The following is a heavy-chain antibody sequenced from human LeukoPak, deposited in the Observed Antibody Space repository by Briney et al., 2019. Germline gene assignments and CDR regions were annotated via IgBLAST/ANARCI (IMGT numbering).Heavy chain of an antibody. CDR3: ARAPYCSSTSCPNAFDI. Sequence: GGSLRPSCAASGFTFSSYSMNWVRQAPGKGLEWVSSISSSSSYIYYADSVTGRFTISRDNAKNSLYLQMNSLRAEDTAVYYCARAPYCSSTSCPNAFDIWGQGTMVTVSS. V-gene: IGHV3-21*01. J-gene: IGHJ3*02. D-gene: IGHD2-2*01. CDR2: ISSSSSYI. CDR1: GFTFSSYS.